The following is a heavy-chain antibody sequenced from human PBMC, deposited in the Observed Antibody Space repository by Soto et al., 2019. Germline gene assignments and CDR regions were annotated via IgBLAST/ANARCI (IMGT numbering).Heavy chain of an antibody. CDR1: GFTFSTYT. V-gene: IGHV3-21*06. CDR3: ARDRLTSNRPRFDY. D-gene: IGHD4-17*01. Sequence: PGGSLRLSCVASGFTFSTYTMNWVRQAPGKGLEWVSSISSSSTYINYADSVKGRFTISRDNAKNSLYLQMNTLRAEDTAVYYCARDRLTSNRPRFDYWGQGNSVTVSS. J-gene: IGHJ4*02. CDR2: ISSSSTYI.